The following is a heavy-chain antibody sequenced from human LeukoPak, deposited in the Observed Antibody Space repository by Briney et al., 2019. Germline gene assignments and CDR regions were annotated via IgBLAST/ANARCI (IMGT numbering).Heavy chain of an antibody. J-gene: IGHJ4*02. CDR1: GFTFSSYD. D-gene: IGHD6-6*01. V-gene: IGHV3-30*02. CDR3: ARDPSSSSSVGGYLDY. CDR2: IRYDGSRK. Sequence: GGSLRLSCAASGFTFSSYDMNWVRQAPGKGLEWVSFIRYDGSRKYYADSVKGRFTISRDNSKNTVFLQMNSLRAEDTAVYYCARDPSSSSSVGGYLDYWGQGTLVTVSS.